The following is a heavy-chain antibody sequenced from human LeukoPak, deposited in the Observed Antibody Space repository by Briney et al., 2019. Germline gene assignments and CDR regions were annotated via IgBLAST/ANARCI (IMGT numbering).Heavy chain of an antibody. Sequence: PSETLSLTCTVSGGSISSYYWSWIRQPPGKGLEWIGYIYYSGSTNYNPSLKSRVTISVDTSKNQFTLKLSSVTAADTAVYYCARVVDTAPDYWGQGTLDTVSS. V-gene: IGHV4-59*01. CDR2: IYYSGST. D-gene: IGHD5-18*01. CDR1: GGSISSYY. J-gene: IGHJ4*02. CDR3: ARVVDTAPDY.